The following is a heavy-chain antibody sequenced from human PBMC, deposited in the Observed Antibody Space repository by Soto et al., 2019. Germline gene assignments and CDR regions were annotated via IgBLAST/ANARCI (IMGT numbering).Heavy chain of an antibody. CDR2: ISGSGGST. J-gene: IGHJ4*02. D-gene: IGHD3-22*01. CDR1: GFSFSNYA. Sequence: GGSLRLSCATSGFSFSNYAMSWVRQAPGRGLEWVSAISGSGGSTYYADSVKGRFTISRDNSKNTLYLQMNSLRAEDTAIYYCAKVFDAYYYDSSGHFDYWGQGTLVTVSS. V-gene: IGHV3-23*01. CDR3: AKVFDAYYYDSSGHFDY.